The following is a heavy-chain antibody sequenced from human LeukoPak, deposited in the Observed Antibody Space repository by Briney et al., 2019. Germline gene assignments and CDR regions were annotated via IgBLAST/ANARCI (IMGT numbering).Heavy chain of an antibody. Sequence: GGSLRLSCAASGNTFSSYGMSWVRQAPGKGLEWVSASSGSGGSTYYADSVKGRFTISRDNSKNTLYLQMNSLRAEDAAVYYCAKAPVTSCRGAFCYPFDYWGQGTLVTVSS. CDR1: GNTFSSYG. J-gene: IGHJ4*02. D-gene: IGHD2-15*01. CDR3: AKAPVTSCRGAFCYPFDY. CDR2: SSGSGGST. V-gene: IGHV3-23*01.